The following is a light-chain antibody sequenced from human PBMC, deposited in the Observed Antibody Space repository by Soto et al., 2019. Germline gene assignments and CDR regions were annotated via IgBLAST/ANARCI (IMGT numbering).Light chain of an antibody. CDR3: QQYNEWPSYT. Sequence: EIVMTQSPATLSVSPGERATLSCRASQSISSSLAWYQQTPGRAPRLLIYGASARAAGIPARFSGSVSGTEFTLTISSLQSEDFAVYYCQQYNEWPSYTFGQGTKVEIK. CDR2: GAS. V-gene: IGKV3-15*01. CDR1: QSISSS. J-gene: IGKJ2*01.